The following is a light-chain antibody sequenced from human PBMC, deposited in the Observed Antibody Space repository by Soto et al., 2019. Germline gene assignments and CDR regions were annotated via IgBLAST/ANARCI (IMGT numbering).Light chain of an antibody. J-gene: IGLJ2*01. CDR2: GVV. CDR3: SSFTTNNTVV. Sequence: QSALAQPASVSGSPGQSITISCTGSSSDIGGYNYVSWYQQHPTKAPKVLIFGVVNRPSGIPNRLSASKSGNTASLTISGLQGEDEDVYYCSSFTTNNTVVFGGGTKLTVL. V-gene: IGLV2-14*01. CDR1: SSDIGGYNY.